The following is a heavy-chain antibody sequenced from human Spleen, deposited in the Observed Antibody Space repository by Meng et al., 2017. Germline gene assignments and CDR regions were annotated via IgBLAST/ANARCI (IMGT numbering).Heavy chain of an antibody. Sequence: GESLKISCTASGFTFHNYAMSWVRQAPGKGLEWVAGYNWNGVITSYADSVKGRFTISRDNSKNMLYLQMNSLRAEDSAVYYCAKVPDWNAPFDYWGQGTVVTVSS. CDR3: AKVPDWNAPFDY. J-gene: IGHJ4*02. CDR2: YNWNGVIT. V-gene: IGHV3-20*04. CDR1: GFTFHNYA. D-gene: IGHD1-1*01.